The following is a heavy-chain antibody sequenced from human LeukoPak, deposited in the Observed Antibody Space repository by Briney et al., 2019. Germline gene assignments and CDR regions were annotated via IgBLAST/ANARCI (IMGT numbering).Heavy chain of an antibody. CDR3: ARNFGSGSYHFDY. D-gene: IGHD3-10*01. V-gene: IGHV1-46*01. CDR1: GYTFTSYY. J-gene: IGHJ4*02. CDR2: INPSDVTT. Sequence: ASVKVSCKASGYTFTSYYMHWVRQAPGQGLEWMGIINPSDVTTTYAQKFQGRVTMTRDMSTSTVYMELSSLRSEDTAVYYCARNFGSGSYHFDYWGQGTPVTVSS.